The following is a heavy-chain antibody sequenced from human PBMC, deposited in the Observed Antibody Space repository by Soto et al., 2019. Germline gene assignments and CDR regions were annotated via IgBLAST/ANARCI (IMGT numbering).Heavy chain of an antibody. CDR1: GGSISSGGYY. Sequence: SETLSLTCTVSGGSISSGGYYWSWIRQHPGKGLEWIGYIYYSGSTYYNPSLKSRVTISVDTSKNQFSLKLSSVTAADTGVYYCARGGGGYCSGGSGYPPPYYYYGMDVWGQGTTVTVSS. CDR3: ARGGGGYCSGGSGYPPPYYYYGMDV. J-gene: IGHJ6*02. V-gene: IGHV4-31*03. D-gene: IGHD2-15*01. CDR2: IYYSGST.